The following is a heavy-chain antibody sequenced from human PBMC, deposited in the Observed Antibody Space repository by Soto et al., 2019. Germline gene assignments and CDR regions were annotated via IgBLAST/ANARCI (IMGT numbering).Heavy chain of an antibody. V-gene: IGHV3-9*01. Sequence: LGGSLRLSCAASGFTFDDYAMHWVRQAPGKGLEWVSGISWNSGSIGYADSVKGRFTISRDNAKNSLYLQMNSLRAEDTAVYYCARESEDLTSNFDYWGQGTLVTVSS. J-gene: IGHJ4*02. CDR2: ISWNSGSI. CDR1: GFTFDDYA. CDR3: ARESEDLTSNFDY.